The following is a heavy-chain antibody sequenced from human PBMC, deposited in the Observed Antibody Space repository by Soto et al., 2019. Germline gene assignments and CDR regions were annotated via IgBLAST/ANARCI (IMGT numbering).Heavy chain of an antibody. Sequence: FTNYWIAWVRQMPGKVLEWMGIIYPGDSDTRYSPSFQGQVTISADKSISTAYLQWSSLKASDTAMYYCARHFIPAAGFDYWGQGALVTVSS. V-gene: IGHV5-51*01. J-gene: IGHJ4*02. D-gene: IGHD6-13*01. CDR2: IYPGDSDT. CDR1: FTNYW. CDR3: ARHFIPAAGFDY.